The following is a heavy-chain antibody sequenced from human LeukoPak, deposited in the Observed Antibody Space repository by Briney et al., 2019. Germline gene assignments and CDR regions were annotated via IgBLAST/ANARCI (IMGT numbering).Heavy chain of an antibody. V-gene: IGHV1-69*05. Sequence: GASVKVSCKASGGTFSSYAISWVRQAPGQGLEWMGGIIPIFGTANYAQKFQGRVTITTDESTSTAYMELSSLRSEDTAVYYCARGNYYDSSGYYRPLDYWGQGTLVNVSS. J-gene: IGHJ4*02. CDR2: IIPIFGTA. D-gene: IGHD3-22*01. CDR1: GGTFSSYA. CDR3: ARGNYYDSSGYYRPLDY.